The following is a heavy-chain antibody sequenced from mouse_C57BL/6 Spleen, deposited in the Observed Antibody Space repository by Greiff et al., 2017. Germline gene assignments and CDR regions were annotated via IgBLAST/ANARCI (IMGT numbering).Heavy chain of an antibody. CDR1: GYSFTGYY. CDR2: INPSTGGT. Sequence: VQLKQSGPELVKPGASVKISCKASGYSFTGYYMNWVKQSPEKSLEWIGEINPSTGGTTYNQKFKAKATLTVDKSSSTAYMQLKSLTSEDSAVYYCARVYGSVFDYWGQGTTLTVSS. D-gene: IGHD1-1*01. V-gene: IGHV1-42*01. J-gene: IGHJ2*01. CDR3: ARVYGSVFDY.